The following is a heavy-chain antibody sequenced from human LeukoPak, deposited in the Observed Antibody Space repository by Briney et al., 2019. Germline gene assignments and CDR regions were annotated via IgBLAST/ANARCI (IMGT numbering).Heavy chain of an antibody. Sequence: PGGSLRLSCAASGFTFSSYSMNWVRQASGKGLEWVSSISSSSSYIYYADSVKGRFTISRDNAKNSLHLQMNSLRAEDTAVYYCARANLPHPRVMGPSDAFDIWGQGTMVTVSS. CDR2: ISSSSSYI. CDR3: ARANLPHPRVMGPSDAFDI. V-gene: IGHV3-21*01. CDR1: GFTFSSYS. D-gene: IGHD2-8*01. J-gene: IGHJ3*02.